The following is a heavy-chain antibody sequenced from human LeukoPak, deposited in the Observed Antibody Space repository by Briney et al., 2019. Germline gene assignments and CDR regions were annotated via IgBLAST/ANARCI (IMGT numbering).Heavy chain of an antibody. CDR1: GYTFTSHG. CDR3: ARDQFGYHDY. V-gene: IGHV1-18*01. Sequence: GASVKVSCKASGYTFTSHGISWVRQAPGQGLEWMGWISTYNGNTNYAQKLQGRVSMTTDTSTSTAYMELRSLRSDDTAVYYCARDQFGYHDYWGQGTLVTVSS. CDR2: ISTYNGNT. J-gene: IGHJ4*02. D-gene: IGHD3-10*01.